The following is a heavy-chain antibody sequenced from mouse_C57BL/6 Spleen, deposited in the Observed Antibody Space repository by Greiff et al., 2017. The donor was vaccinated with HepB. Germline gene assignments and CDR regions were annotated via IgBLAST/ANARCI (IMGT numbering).Heavy chain of an antibody. CDR1: GFTFSSYA. Sequence: DVMLVESGEGLVKPGGSLKLSCAASGFTFSSYAMSWVRQTPEKRLEWVAYISSGGDYIYYADTVKGRFTISRDNARNTLYLQMSSLKSEDTAMYYCTRDPDDGYYVAMDYWGQGTSVTVSS. V-gene: IGHV5-9-1*02. J-gene: IGHJ4*01. D-gene: IGHD2-3*01. CDR2: ISSGGDYI. CDR3: TRDPDDGYYVAMDY.